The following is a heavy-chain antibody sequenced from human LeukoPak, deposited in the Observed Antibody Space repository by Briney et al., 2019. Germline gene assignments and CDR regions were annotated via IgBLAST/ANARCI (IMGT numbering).Heavy chain of an antibody. J-gene: IGHJ4*02. CDR1: GFTFSSYD. D-gene: IGHD6-6*01. CDR2: IGTAGDT. CDR3: ARGRIAARRISIYYFDY. V-gene: IGHV3-13*01. Sequence: GGSLRLSCAASGFTFSSYDMHWVRQATGKGLEWVSAIGTAGDTYYPGSVKGRFTISRENAKNSLYLQMNSLRAGDTAVYYCARGRIAARRISIYYFDYSGQGTLVTVSS.